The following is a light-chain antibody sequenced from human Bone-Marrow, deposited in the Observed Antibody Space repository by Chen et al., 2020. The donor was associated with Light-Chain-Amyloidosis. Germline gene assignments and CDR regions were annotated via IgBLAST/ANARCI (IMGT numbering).Light chain of an antibody. CDR3: QSSDTSLSSPVI. CDR2: DDN. V-gene: IGLV1-40*01. J-gene: IGLJ2*01. CDR1: SSNTGARYD. Sequence: QSVLTQPPSVSGAPGQRVTISCILNSSNTGARYDIHWYQQIPGKAPKLLMHDDNIRASGVPDRISGSRSGTSASLVIAGLQPDDEADYYCQSSDTSLSSPVIFGGGTKLTVL.